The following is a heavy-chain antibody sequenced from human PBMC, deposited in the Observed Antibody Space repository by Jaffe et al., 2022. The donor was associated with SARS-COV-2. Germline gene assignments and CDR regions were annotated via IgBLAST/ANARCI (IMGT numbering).Heavy chain of an antibody. CDR3: TRGPWKCYFDY. D-gene: IGHD1-1*01. J-gene: IGHJ4*02. Sequence: EVQVVESGGGLVQPGRSLRLSCTASGFTFGDYAMSWFRQAPGKGLEWVGFIRSEAYGGTTEYAASVKGRFSISRDDSKTIAYLQMNSLKTEDTAVYYCTRGPWKCYFDYWGQGTLVTVSS. CDR1: GFTFGDYA. V-gene: IGHV3-49*03. CDR2: IRSEAYGGTT.